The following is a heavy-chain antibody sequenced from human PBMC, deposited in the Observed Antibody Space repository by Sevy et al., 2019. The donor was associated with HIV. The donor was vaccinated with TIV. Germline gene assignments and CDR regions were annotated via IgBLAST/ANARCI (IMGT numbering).Heavy chain of an antibody. CDR3: TRWKEAQSIFDY. Sequence: GGSLRLSCTASGFTFGDYCMSWVRQAPGKGLEWVAFLKSDVYGGTVDHAACVRGRFVISRDDSKTIAYLQMDDLKTEETGVYYCTRWKEAQSIFDYWGQGALVTVSS. CDR2: LKSDVYGGTV. V-gene: IGHV3-49*04. J-gene: IGHJ4*02. D-gene: IGHD1-1*01. CDR1: GFTFGDYC.